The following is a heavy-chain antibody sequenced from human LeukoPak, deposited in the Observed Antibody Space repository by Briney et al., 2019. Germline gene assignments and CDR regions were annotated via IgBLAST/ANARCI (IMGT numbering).Heavy chain of an antibody. CDR2: ISAYNGNI. CDR1: GYTFSSYG. V-gene: IGHV1-18*04. D-gene: IGHD3-10*01. J-gene: IGHJ4*02. CDR3: AREHGSGTYYNPVGFDY. Sequence: ASVKVSCKASGYTFSSYGISWVRQAPGQGLEWMGSISAYNGNINYIEKFQGRVTMTTDTSTSTAYMELRSLRSDDTAVYYCAREHGSGTYYNPVGFDYWGQGTLVTVSS.